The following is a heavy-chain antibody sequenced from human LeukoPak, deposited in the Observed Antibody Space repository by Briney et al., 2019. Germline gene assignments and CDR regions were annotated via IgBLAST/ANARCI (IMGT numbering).Heavy chain of an antibody. CDR3: ARDGAGTTVTTLDY. D-gene: IGHD4-17*01. CDR1: GYTFTGYG. V-gene: IGHV1-18*01. J-gene: IGHJ4*02. Sequence: GASVKVSCKASGYTFTGYGISWVRQAPGQGLEWMGWISAYNGNTNYAQKLQGRVTMTTDTSTSTAYMELRSLRSDDTAVYYCARDGAGTTVTTLDYWGQGTLVTVSS. CDR2: ISAYNGNT.